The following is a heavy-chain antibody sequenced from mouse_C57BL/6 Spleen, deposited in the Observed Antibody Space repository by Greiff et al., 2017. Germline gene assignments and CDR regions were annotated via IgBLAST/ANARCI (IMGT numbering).Heavy chain of an antibody. CDR3: ARERYSNYGWFAY. V-gene: IGHV3-6*01. CDR2: ISYDGSN. Sequence: DVQLQESGPGLVKPSQSLSLTCSVTGYSITSGYYWNWIRQFPGNKLEWMGYISYDGSNNYNPSLKNRISITRDTSKNQFFLKLNSVTTEDTATYYCARERYSNYGWFAYWGQGTLVTVSA. CDR1: GYSITSGYY. J-gene: IGHJ3*01. D-gene: IGHD2-5*01.